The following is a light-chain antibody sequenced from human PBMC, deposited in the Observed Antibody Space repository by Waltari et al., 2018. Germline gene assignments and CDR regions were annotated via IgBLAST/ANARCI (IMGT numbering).Light chain of an antibody. V-gene: IGKV1-5*03. CDR2: QAS. CDR3: QQYNSYSRT. J-gene: IGKJ1*01. CDR1: QSISSW. Sequence: IPMTQSPSTLSASVGDRVTITCRASQSISSWLAWYQQEPGKAPKLLIYQASSLESGVPSRFSGSGSGTEFTLTISSRQPDDFATYYCQQYNSYSRTFGQGTKVEIK.